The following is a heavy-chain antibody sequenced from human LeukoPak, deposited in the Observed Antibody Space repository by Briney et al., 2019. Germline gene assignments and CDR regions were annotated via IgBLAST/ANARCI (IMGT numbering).Heavy chain of an antibody. V-gene: IGHV1-46*01. CDR2: INPSGGST. CDR1: GYTFTSCY. CDR3: ATLGRGAHGY. J-gene: IGHJ4*02. D-gene: IGHD1-26*01. Sequence: ASVKVSCKAFGYTFTSCYMHWVRQAPGQGLEWMGIINPSGGSTSYAQKFQGRVTMTRDTSTSTVYMELSSLRSEDTAVYYCATLGRGAHGYWGQGTLVTVSS.